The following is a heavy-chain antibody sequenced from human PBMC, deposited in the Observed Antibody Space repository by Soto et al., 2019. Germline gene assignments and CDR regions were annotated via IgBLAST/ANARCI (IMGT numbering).Heavy chain of an antibody. V-gene: IGHV4-39*02. CDR2: IYYTGST. CDR3: ANSIVVAATTGSHY. J-gene: IGHJ4*02. Sequence: QVQHQESGPGLVKPSETLSLTCNVFGGSISGSSDYWAWIRQPPGKGLEWIGSIYYTGSTYYNASLKGRVTIAVDTSKNHFSLNLSSVTAADTAIYYCANSIVVAATTGSHYWGQGTLVSVSS. CDR1: GGSISGSSDY. D-gene: IGHD6-19*01.